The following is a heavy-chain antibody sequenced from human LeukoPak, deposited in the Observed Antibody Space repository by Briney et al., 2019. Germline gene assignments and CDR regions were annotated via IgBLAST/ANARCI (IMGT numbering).Heavy chain of an antibody. D-gene: IGHD3-16*01. J-gene: IGHJ4*02. CDR2: IKDDGSDK. V-gene: IGHV3-7*01. CDR1: GFTFSSAW. CDR3: ADLGCRD. Sequence: PGGSLRLSCAASGFTFSSAWMTWVRQAPGKGLEWVATIKDDGSDKYYVDSVKGRFAISRDNAKKSLWLQMNSLRVEDTAMYYCADLGCRDWGQGTLVTVSS.